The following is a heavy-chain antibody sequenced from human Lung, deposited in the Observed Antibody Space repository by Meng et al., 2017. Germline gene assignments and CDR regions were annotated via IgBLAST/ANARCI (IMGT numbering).Heavy chain of an antibody. V-gene: IGHV4-4*02. CDR1: GGSISSSNW. J-gene: IGHJ5*02. CDR3: ARGSITMVRGVSVFDP. D-gene: IGHD3-10*01. CDR2: IYHSGST. Sequence: QAPVTGLVRPSVTLSLTCACSGGSISSSNWWSWVRQPPGKGLEWIGEIYHSGSTNYNPSLKSRVTISVDKSKNQFSLKLSSVTAADTAVYYCARGSITMVRGVSVFDPWGQGTLVTVAS.